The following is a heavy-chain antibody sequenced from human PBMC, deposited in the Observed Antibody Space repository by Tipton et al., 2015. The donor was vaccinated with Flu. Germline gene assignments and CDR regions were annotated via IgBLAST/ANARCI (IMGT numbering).Heavy chain of an antibody. D-gene: IGHD6-13*01. CDR1: GYTFTSYD. CDR2: MNPNSGNT. V-gene: IGHV1-8*01. Sequence: QVQLVQPGAEVKKPGASVKVSCKASGYTFTSYDINWVRQATGQGLEWMGWMNPNSGNTGYAQKFQGRVTMTRNTSISTAYMELRSLRSEGPAGCYCGREEGGSSWYFFYYYGMDVWGQGTTVTVSS. J-gene: IGHJ6*02. CDR3: GREEGGSSWYFFYYYGMDV.